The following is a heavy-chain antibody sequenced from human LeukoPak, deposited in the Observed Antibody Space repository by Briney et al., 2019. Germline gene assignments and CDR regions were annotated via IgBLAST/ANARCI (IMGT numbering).Heavy chain of an antibody. CDR1: GFTFSDYY. CDR2: IYSGGST. J-gene: IGHJ6*03. CDR3: ARGHFDSSGSYYYYYYMDV. V-gene: IGHV3-66*02. Sequence: PGGSLRLSCAASGFTFSDYYMSWVRQAPGKGLEWVSVIYSGGSTYYADSVKGRFTISRDNSKNTLYLQMNSLRAEDTAVYYCARGHFDSSGSYYYYYYMDVWGKGTTVTVSS. D-gene: IGHD3-22*01.